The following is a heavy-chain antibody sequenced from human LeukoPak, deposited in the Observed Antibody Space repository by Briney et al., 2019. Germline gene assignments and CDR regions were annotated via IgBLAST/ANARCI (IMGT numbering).Heavy chain of an antibody. CDR3: ARGWADKTTGTYFDY. D-gene: IGHD4-11*01. CDR1: GGSISSGGYS. CDR2: INHSGST. J-gene: IGHJ4*02. Sequence: SRTLSLTCAVSGGSISSGGYSWSWIRQPPGEGLEWIGEINHSGSTNYNPSLKSRVTISVDTSKNQFSLKLSSVTAADTAVYYCARGWADKTTGTYFDYWGQGTLVTVSS. V-gene: IGHV4-30-2*01.